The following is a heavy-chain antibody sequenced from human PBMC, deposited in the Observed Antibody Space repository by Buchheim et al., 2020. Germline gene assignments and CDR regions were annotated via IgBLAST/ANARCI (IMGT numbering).Heavy chain of an antibody. CDR2: INGDGSPL. V-gene: IGHV3-7*01. J-gene: IGHJ4*02. CDR3: ADLDVY. CDR1: GFTFTASW. Sequence: EVQLVASGGGLVQPGESLRLSCAASGFTFTASWMAWVRQAPGRGLEWVATINGDGSPLYYEDSVKGRFTISRDNGKESLYLQMNSLRVDDTAVYYCADLDVYWGQGTL.